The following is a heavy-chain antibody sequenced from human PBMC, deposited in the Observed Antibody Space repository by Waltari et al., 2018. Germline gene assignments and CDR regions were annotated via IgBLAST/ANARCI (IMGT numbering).Heavy chain of an antibody. CDR3: TKAGSSPSGGYYYGRDV. D-gene: IGHD6-6*01. Sequence: QVQLVQSGAEVKKPGSSVKVSCKASGGTFSSYAISWVRQAPGQGLEWMGGIIPIFGTASYAQKFQGRVTITTDESTSTAYMELSSLRSEDTAVYYCTKAGSSPSGGYYYGRDVWGQGTTVTVSS. CDR1: GGTFSSYA. V-gene: IGHV1-69*05. CDR2: IIPIFGTA. J-gene: IGHJ6*02.